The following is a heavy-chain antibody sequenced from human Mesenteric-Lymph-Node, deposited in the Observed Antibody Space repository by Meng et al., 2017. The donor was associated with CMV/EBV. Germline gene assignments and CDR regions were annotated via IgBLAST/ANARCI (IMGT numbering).Heavy chain of an antibody. V-gene: IGHV1-46*01. J-gene: IGHJ4*02. D-gene: IGHD6-19*01. CDR1: GYTFTSYY. CDR2: INPSGGST. CDR3: AREAGSPNYFDY. Sequence: CKASGYTFTSYYIHWVRQAPGQGLEWMGLINPSGGSTTYAQKFQGRVTMTRDTSTNTVYMELSSLRSEDTAVYYCAREAGSPNYFDYWGQGTLVTVSS.